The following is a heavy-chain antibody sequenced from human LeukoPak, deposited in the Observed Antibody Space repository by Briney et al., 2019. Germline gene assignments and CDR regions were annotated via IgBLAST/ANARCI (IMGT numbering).Heavy chain of an antibody. V-gene: IGHV5-51*01. CDR2: IYPGDSDT. CDR1: GYIFSNYW. J-gene: IGHJ4*02. Sequence: GESLKISCKGSGYIFSNYWIGWVRQMPGKGLEWMGIIYPGDSDTTYSPSFQGQVTISVDKSISTAYLHWSSLKASHTAMYYCARPLGYSYTRFDYWGQGTLVTVSS. CDR3: ARPLGYSYTRFDY. D-gene: IGHD5-18*01.